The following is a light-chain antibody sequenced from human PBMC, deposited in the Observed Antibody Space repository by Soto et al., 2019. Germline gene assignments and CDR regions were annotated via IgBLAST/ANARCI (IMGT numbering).Light chain of an antibody. V-gene: IGKV1-12*01. CDR2: SAS. Sequence: DIPMTQSPSSVSAVVGDRVTITCRASQDIGSWLAWYQQKPGKAPKFLIYSASSLQTGVPSRFSGSGSGTDFTLTISRLQPEDLATYSCQQASSFPWTFGQATKVEIK. CDR3: QQASSFPWT. J-gene: IGKJ1*01. CDR1: QDIGSW.